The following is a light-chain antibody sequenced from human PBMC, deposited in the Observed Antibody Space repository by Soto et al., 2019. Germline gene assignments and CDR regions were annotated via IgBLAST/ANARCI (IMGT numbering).Light chain of an antibody. CDR1: QDISTW. CDR3: QQYNTYPFT. Sequence: DIHMTQSPSTLSASAGDRVNITCRASQDISTWLAWYQQKPGKAPKLLIYKASSLESEVPSRFSGGGSGTEFTLTINSLQPDDFASYYCQQYNTYPFTFGQGTKLEIQ. J-gene: IGKJ2*01. CDR2: KAS. V-gene: IGKV1-5*03.